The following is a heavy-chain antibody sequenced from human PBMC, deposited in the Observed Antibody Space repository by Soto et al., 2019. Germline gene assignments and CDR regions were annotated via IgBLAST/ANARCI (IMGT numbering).Heavy chain of an antibody. D-gene: IGHD3-10*01. CDR3: AREARGVISGMDV. J-gene: IGHJ6*02. CDR2: ISFDGTKE. V-gene: IGHV3-30*03. Sequence: GGSLRLSCEASEFTFSSYAMHWVRQAPGRGLEWVALISFDGTKEYYADSVKGRFIISRDNSKSMVYLQMDSLRPDDTAVYYCAREARGVISGMDVWGQGTTVTVSS. CDR1: EFTFSSYA.